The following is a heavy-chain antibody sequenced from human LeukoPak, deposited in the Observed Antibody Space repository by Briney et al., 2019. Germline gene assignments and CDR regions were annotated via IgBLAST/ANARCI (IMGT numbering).Heavy chain of an antibody. CDR1: GYTLTELS. Sequence: GASVKVSCKVSGYTLTELSMHWVRQAPGKGLEWMGGFDPEDGETIYAQKFQGRVTMTRDTSTSTVYMELSNLRSEDTAVYYCARALGESSGYKDWGQGTLVTVSS. CDR2: FDPEDGET. V-gene: IGHV1-24*01. J-gene: IGHJ4*02. D-gene: IGHD3-22*01. CDR3: ARALGESSGYKD.